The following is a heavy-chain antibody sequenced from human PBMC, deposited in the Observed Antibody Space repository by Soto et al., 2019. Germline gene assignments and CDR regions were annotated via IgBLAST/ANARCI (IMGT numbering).Heavy chain of an antibody. J-gene: IGHJ6*02. CDR1: GFTFSLYS. D-gene: IGHD3-10*01. Sequence: EVKLVESGGGLVQPGGSLRLSCAASGFTFSLYSMSWVRQAPGKGLEWVSYISRSSTGIHYADSVKGRFTIPRDDATKSMHLQMNSLRYGDTAVYYCARAVTWGLDVWGQGTTVSISS. CDR2: ISRSSTGI. CDR3: ARAVTWGLDV. V-gene: IGHV3-48*02.